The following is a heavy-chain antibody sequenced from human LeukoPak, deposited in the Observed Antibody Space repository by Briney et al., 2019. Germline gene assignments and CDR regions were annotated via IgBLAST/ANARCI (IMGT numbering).Heavy chain of an antibody. J-gene: IGHJ5*02. CDR1: GYSFTSYW. CDR2: IYPGDSDS. V-gene: IGHV5-51*01. Sequence: GESLKISCKGSGYSFTSYWIGWVRQMPGKGPEWMGIIYPGDSDSRYSPSFQGQVTISADKSISTAYLQWSSLKASDTAMYYCARRGGLHCSGGSCYWFDPWGQGTLVTVSS. CDR3: ARRGGLHCSGGSCYWFDP. D-gene: IGHD2-15*01.